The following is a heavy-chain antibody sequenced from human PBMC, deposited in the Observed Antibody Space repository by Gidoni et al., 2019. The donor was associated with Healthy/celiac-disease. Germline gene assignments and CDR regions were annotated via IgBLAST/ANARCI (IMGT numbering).Heavy chain of an antibody. Sequence: EVQLVESGGGLVKPGGSLRLSCAASGFTFSNAWMSWVRQAPGKGLEWVGRIKSKTDGGTTDYAAPVKGRFTISRDDSKNTLYLQMNSLKTEDTAVYYCTTDVPGELLWFGELYHWGQGTLVTVSS. J-gene: IGHJ5*02. CDR3: TTDVPGELLWFGELYH. D-gene: IGHD3-10*01. V-gene: IGHV3-15*01. CDR1: GFTFSNAW. CDR2: IKSKTDGGTT.